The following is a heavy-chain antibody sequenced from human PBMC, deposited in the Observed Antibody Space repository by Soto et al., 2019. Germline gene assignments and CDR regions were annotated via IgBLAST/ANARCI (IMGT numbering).Heavy chain of an antibody. Sequence: SVKVYCKASGGTFSSYAMSCVRQAPGQGLEWMGGIIPMFGTANYAQKFQGRVTITADESTSTAYMELSSLRSEDTAVYYCARVQRGYSFGFPYDYWGQGTQVNVSS. CDR2: IIPMFGTA. V-gene: IGHV1-69*13. J-gene: IGHJ4*02. CDR3: ARVQRGYSFGFPYDY. CDR1: GGTFSSYA. D-gene: IGHD5-18*01.